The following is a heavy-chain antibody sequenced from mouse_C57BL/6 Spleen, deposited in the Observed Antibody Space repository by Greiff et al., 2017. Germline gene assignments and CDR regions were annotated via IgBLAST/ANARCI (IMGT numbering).Heavy chain of an antibody. D-gene: IGHD2-4*01. CDR2: ISNGGGST. CDR3: ARPYYDYDGAWFAY. J-gene: IGHJ3*01. CDR1: GFTFSDYY. Sequence: EVQLVESGGGLVQPGGSLKLSCAASGFTFSDYYLYWVSQTPEKRLEWVAYISNGGGSTYYQDTVKGRFTISSDNAKNTLYLTMSRLNAEDTAMYYCARPYYDYDGAWFAYWGQGTLGPVSA. V-gene: IGHV5-12*01.